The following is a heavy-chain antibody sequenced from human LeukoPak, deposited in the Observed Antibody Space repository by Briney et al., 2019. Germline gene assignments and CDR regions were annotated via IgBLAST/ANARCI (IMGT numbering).Heavy chain of an antibody. CDR1: EFTFSSYG. Sequence: GRSLRLSCTASEFTFSSYGMHWVRQAPGKGLEWVAVIWYDGSNKYYADSVKGRFTISRDNSKNTLYLQMSSLRSEDTAVYHCVKPSVNNGLFGYWGQGTPVTVSS. CDR3: VKPSVNNGLFGY. V-gene: IGHV3-33*06. J-gene: IGHJ4*02. CDR2: IWYDGSNK. D-gene: IGHD2-8*01.